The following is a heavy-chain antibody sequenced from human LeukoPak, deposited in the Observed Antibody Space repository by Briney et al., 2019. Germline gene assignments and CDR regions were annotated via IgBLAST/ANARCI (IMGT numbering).Heavy chain of an antibody. Sequence: SGGSLRLSCAASGFTFSSYAMSWVRQAPGKGLEWVSAISGSGGSTYYADSVKGRFTISRDNSKNTLYLQMNSLRAEDTAVYYCAKEFSITMIVVVITPDAFDIWGQGTMVTVSS. J-gene: IGHJ3*02. CDR2: ISGSGGST. D-gene: IGHD3-22*01. CDR1: GFTFSSYA. V-gene: IGHV3-23*01. CDR3: AKEFSITMIVVVITPDAFDI.